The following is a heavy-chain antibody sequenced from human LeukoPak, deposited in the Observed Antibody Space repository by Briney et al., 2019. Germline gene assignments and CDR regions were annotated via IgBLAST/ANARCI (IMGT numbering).Heavy chain of an antibody. CDR2: TYYTGST. V-gene: IGHV4-59*01. CDR3: ARETFDWFIGH. D-gene: IGHD3-9*01. J-gene: IGHJ4*02. CDR1: GGSITSYY. Sequence: NSSETLSLTCTVSGGSITSYYWSWIRQPPGKGLEWIGYTYYTGSTNYNPSLKSRVTISVDTSRNQFSLKLSSVTAADTAVYYCARETFDWFIGHWGQGTLVTVSS.